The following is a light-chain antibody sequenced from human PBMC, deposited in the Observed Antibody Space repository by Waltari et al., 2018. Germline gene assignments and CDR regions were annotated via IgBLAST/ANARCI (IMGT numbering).Light chain of an antibody. Sequence: QAALTQPPSMSGSPGQSVTISCTGTSSDIGGYNRVSWYQQHPGKAPKLMIYEVSQRPAEVSIRFTGSKSCNTASLTISGLQAEDEADYYCSSYAGSNTLLFGGGTRLTVL. CDR3: SSYAGSNTLL. CDR2: EVS. V-gene: IGLV2-8*01. J-gene: IGLJ2*01. CDR1: SSDIGGYNR.